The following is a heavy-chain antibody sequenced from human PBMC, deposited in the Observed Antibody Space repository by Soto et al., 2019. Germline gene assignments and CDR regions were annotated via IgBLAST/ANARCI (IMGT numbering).Heavy chain of an antibody. Sequence: GGSLRLSCAASGFTVSSYAMSWVRQATGKGLEWVSAISGSGGSTYYADSVKGRFTISRDNSKNTLYLQMNSLRAEDTAVYYCAKDRFLLGPGKTFDFWGQGTLVTVSS. D-gene: IGHD1-26*01. J-gene: IGHJ4*02. CDR2: ISGSGGST. CDR3: AKDRFLLGPGKTFDF. V-gene: IGHV3-23*01. CDR1: GFTVSSYA.